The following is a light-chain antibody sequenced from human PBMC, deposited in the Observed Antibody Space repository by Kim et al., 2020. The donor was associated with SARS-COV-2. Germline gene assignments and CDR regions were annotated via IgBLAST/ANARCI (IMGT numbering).Light chain of an antibody. V-gene: IGKV3-20*01. CDR1: QSISSNY. CDR3: QQYGSPYT. CDR2: GAS. J-gene: IGKJ2*01. Sequence: EIVLTQSPGTLSLSPGERATLSCRASQSISSNYLAWYQLKPGQAPRVLIYGASTRATGIPDRFSGSGSGTDFTLTINRLEPEDFAVYYCQQYGSPYTFGQGTKLEI.